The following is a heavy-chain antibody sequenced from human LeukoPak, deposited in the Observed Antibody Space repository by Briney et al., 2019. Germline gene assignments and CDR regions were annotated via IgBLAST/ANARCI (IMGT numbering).Heavy chain of an antibody. D-gene: IGHD5-12*01. V-gene: IGHV3-23*01. CDR3: ARYSGYDFGYFDY. CDR1: GFTFSSYA. Sequence: GGSLRLSCAASGFTFSSYAMSWVRQAPGKGLEWVSAISGSGGSTYYADSVKGRFTISGDNSKNTLYLQMNSLRAEDTAVYYCARYSGYDFGYFDYWGQGTLVTVSS. J-gene: IGHJ4*02. CDR2: ISGSGGST.